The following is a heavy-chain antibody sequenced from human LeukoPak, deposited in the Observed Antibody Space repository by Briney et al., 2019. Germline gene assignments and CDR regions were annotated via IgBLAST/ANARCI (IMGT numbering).Heavy chain of an antibody. D-gene: IGHD3-22*01. CDR1: GFILSDYY. J-gene: IGHJ1*01. CDR3: ATYSSLNRREFQY. Sequence: GGSLRLSCAASGFILSDYYMSWIRQAPGKGLEWVSYISSSGSNIYYADSVKGRFTISRDNAKNSLYLQMNSLRAEDTAVYYCATYSSLNRREFQYWGQGTLLTVSS. CDR2: ISSSGSNI. V-gene: IGHV3-11*04.